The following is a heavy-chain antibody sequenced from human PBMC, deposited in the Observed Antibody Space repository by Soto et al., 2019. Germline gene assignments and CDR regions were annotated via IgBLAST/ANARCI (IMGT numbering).Heavy chain of an antibody. J-gene: IGHJ4*02. Sequence: EVQLLESGGGLVQPGGSLRLSCAASGFSFSDYVMSWVRQAPGKGLEWVSGVSGGGGVTNYADSVKGRFTISRDNSKNTVYLQMNGLRAEDTAIYYCAKGRCSGTSCYSDYWGQGTLVTVSS. CDR2: VSGGGGVT. V-gene: IGHV3-23*01. CDR3: AKGRCSGTSCYSDY. D-gene: IGHD2-15*01. CDR1: GFSFSDYV.